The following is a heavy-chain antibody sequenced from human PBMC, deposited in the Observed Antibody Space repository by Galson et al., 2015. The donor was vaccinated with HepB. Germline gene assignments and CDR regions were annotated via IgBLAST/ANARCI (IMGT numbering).Heavy chain of an antibody. CDR1: GGSFSGYY. CDR2: INHSEST. J-gene: IGHJ4*02. V-gene: IGHV4-34*01. CDR3: ARGRSYYGILTGYRKSHFDY. D-gene: IGHD3-9*01. Sequence: SETLSLTCAVYGGSFSGYYWSWIRQPPGKGLEWIGEINHSESTNYNPSLKSRVTVSEDTSQNQFSLNLSSVTAADTAVYYCARGRSYYGILTGYRKSHFDYWGQGTLVTVSS.